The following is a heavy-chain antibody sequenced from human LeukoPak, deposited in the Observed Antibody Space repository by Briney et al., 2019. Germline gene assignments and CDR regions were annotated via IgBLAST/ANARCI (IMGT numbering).Heavy chain of an antibody. CDR2: IKQDGSEK. D-gene: IGHD2-21*02. CDR1: GFTFSSYW. J-gene: IGHJ4*02. CDR3: ATDGGRDGDLDH. V-gene: IGHV3-7*01. Sequence: PGGSLRLSCAASGFTFSSYWMSWVRQAPGKGLEWVANIKQDGSEKYYVDSVKGRFTVSRDNAKNTLYLEMNGLRGDDTAVYYCATDGGRDGDLDHWGQGTLVTVSS.